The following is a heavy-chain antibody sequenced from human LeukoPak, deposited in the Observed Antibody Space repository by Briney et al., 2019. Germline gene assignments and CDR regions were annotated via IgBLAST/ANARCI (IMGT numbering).Heavy chain of an antibody. V-gene: IGHV1-58*02. CDR1: GFTFTSSA. CDR2: IVVGSGNT. Sequence: SVKLSCNASGFTFTSSAIQWVRQARGQRLEWIGWIVVGSGNTNYAQKFQERVTITRDMSTSTAYMELSSLRSEDTAVYYCAADGYGGNYYFDYWGQGALVTVSS. D-gene: IGHD4-23*01. J-gene: IGHJ4*02. CDR3: AADGYGGNYYFDY.